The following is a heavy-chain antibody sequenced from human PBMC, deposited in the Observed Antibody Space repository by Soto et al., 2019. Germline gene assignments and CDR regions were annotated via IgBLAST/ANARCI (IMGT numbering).Heavy chain of an antibody. J-gene: IGHJ5*02. V-gene: IGHV1-3*01. D-gene: IGHD6-13*01. CDR3: VRRHVSATGIDWFDP. CDR1: GYTFTSYG. CDR2: INAANGDT. Sequence: ASVKVSFKASGYTFTSYGIHWVRQAPGQRLEWMGWINAANGDTKYSPKFQGRVTITRDTSASTAYMELSSLRSEDTAVYYCVRRHVSATGIDWFDPWGQGTLVTVSS.